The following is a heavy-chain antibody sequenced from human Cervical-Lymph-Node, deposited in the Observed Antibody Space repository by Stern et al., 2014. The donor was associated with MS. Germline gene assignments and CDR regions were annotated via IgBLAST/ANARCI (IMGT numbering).Heavy chain of an antibody. CDR3: AREGTNGYNKIDQ. J-gene: IGHJ4*02. Sequence: VQLVESGGGVLQPGRSLRVSCTVSGFTFNNYGFHWVRQAPGKGLEWVAVIWCDGKKKYYANSVKGRFTIARDNYKNVLYLQMNSQGVEDTAVYCAREGTNGYNKIDQWGQGTLVTVSS. V-gene: IGHV3-33*01. D-gene: IGHD5-24*01. CDR2: IWCDGKKK. CDR1: GFTFNNYG.